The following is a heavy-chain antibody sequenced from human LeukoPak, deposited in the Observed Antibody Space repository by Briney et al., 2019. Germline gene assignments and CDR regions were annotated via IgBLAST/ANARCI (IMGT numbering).Heavy chain of an antibody. CDR2: IYSSGST. Sequence: PSETLSLTCTVSGGSISSYYWSRIRQPPGKALEWIGYIYSSGSTNYNPSLKSRVTISVDTSKNQFSLKLSSVTAADTAVYYCARGTTHPGMTTVVTHFDYWGQGTLVTVSS. J-gene: IGHJ4*02. D-gene: IGHD4-23*01. V-gene: IGHV4-59*01. CDR3: ARGTTHPGMTTVVTHFDY. CDR1: GGSISSYY.